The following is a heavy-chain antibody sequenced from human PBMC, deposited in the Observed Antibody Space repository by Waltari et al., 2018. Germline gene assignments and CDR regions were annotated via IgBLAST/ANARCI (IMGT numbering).Heavy chain of an antibody. V-gene: IGHV4-4*07. CDR1: GGSISSYY. CDR2: IYTSGST. Sequence: QVQLQESGPGLVQPSETLSLTCTASGGSISSYYWSWIRQPAGTGLEWIGRIYTSGSTNYNPSLKSRVTMSVDTSKNQFSLKLSSVTAADTAVYYCASSPVVPAARRYYYYYMDVWGKGTTVTISS. CDR3: ASSPVVPAARRYYYYYMDV. D-gene: IGHD2-2*01. J-gene: IGHJ6*03.